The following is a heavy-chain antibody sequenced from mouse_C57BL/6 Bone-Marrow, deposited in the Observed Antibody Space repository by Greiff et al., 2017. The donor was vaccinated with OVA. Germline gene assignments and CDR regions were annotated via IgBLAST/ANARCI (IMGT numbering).Heavy chain of an antibody. J-gene: IGHJ1*03. CDR1: GYTFTSYW. CDR2: IDPSDSYT. Sequence: VQLQQPGAELVKPGASVKLSCKASGYTFTSYWMQWVKQRPGQGLEWIGEIDPSDSYTNYNQKFKGKATLTVDTSSSTAYMQLSSLTSEGSAVYYCARGYYGSSLWYFDVWGTGTTVTVSS. V-gene: IGHV1-50*01. D-gene: IGHD1-1*01. CDR3: ARGYYGSSLWYFDV.